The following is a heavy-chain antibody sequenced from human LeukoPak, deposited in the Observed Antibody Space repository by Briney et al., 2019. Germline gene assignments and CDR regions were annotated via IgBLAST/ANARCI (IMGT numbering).Heavy chain of an antibody. D-gene: IGHD4-17*01. V-gene: IGHV3-53*01. CDR3: ARLKNYGDYGY. CDR1: GFTVVSNY. CDR2: IYSGGST. J-gene: IGHJ4*02. Sequence: GGSLRLSCAASGFTVVSNYMSWVRQAPGKGLEWVSVIYSGGSTSYADSVRGRFTISRDNSKNTLHLQMNRLRAEDTAVYYCARLKNYGDYGYWGQGTLVTVSS.